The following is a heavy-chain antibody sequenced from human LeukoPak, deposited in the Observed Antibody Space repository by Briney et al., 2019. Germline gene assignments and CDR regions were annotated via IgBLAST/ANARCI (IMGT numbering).Heavy chain of an antibody. CDR1: GDSISSGGYY. CDR3: ARDRNDAFDI. D-gene: IGHD1-14*01. J-gene: IGHJ3*02. V-gene: IGHV4-31*03. Sequence: PSQTLSLTCTVSGDSISSGGYYWSWIRQSPGKGLEWIGCIYYSGTTYYNPSLKSRVTISVDTSKNQISPKLSSVSAADTAVYYCARDRNDAFDIWGQGTMVTVSS. CDR2: IYYSGTT.